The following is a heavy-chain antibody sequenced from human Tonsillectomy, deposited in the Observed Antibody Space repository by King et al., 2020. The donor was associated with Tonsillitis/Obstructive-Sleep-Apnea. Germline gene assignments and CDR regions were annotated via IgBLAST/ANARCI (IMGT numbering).Heavy chain of an antibody. CDR2: INHSGDT. CDR3: AGEEIFLVPVVMGGGFDH. V-gene: IGHV4-34*01. J-gene: IGHJ4*02. D-gene: IGHD3-22*01. Sequence: VQLQQWGAGLSKPSETLSLTCAVYGGSFSGSYWSWIRQPPGKGLEWIGEINHSGDTNYNPSLKSRVTISIDTSKNQFSLKLTSATAADTAVYYCAGEEIFLVPVVMGGGFDHWGQGTLVTVSS. CDR1: GGSFSGSY.